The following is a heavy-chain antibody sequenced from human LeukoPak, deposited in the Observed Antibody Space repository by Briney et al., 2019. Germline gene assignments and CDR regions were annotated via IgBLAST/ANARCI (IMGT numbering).Heavy chain of an antibody. CDR1: GFTFSSYS. D-gene: IGHD3-22*01. V-gene: IGHV3-23*01. J-gene: IGHJ4*02. CDR3: AIMHPYYDGSGYWVQ. CDR2: ISSSGACT. Sequence: GESLRLSCAASGFTFSSYSMNWVRQAPGKGLEWVSAISSSGACTSNADSVKGRFTISRDNPRNTLYMQMNSLRAEDTALYYCAIMHPYYDGSGYWVQWGQGTLVTVSS.